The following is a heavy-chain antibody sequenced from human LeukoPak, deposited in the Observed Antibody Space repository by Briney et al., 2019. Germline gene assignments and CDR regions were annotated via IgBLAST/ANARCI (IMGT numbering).Heavy chain of an antibody. J-gene: IGHJ5*02. CDR3: AKGGFTMVRGATLRFDP. CDR1: GFTVSSNY. Sequence: QPGGSLRLSCAASGFTVSSNYMSWVRQAPGKGLEWVAVIWYDGSNKYYADPVKGRFTISRDNSKNTLYLQMNSLRAEDTAVYYCAKGGFTMVRGATLRFDPWGQGTLVTVSS. CDR2: IWYDGSNK. V-gene: IGHV3-33*06. D-gene: IGHD3-10*01.